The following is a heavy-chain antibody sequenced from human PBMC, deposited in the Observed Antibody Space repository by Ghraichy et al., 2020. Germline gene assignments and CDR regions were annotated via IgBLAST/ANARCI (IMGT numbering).Heavy chain of an antibody. D-gene: IGHD3-3*01. CDR3: ARGLWSGYYYYMDV. CDR1: GGSFSGYY. Sequence: SETLSLTCAVYGGSFSGYYWSWIRQPPGKGLEWIGEINHSGSTNYNPSLKSRVTISVDTSKNQFSLKLSSVTAAETAVYYCARGLWSGYYYYMDVWGKGTTVTVSS. V-gene: IGHV4-34*01. J-gene: IGHJ6*03. CDR2: INHSGST.